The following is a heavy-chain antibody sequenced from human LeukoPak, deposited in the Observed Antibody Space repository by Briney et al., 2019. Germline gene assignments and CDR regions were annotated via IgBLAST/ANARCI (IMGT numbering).Heavy chain of an antibody. D-gene: IGHD6-19*01. J-gene: IGHJ6*02. Sequence: SETLSLTCTVSGGSISSYYWSWIRQPPGKGLEWIGYIYYSGSTNYNPSLKSRVTISVDTSKNQFSLKLSSVTAADTAVYYCERDRAIHNSEDYYYGMDVWGQGTTVTVSS. CDR3: ERDRAIHNSEDYYYGMDV. CDR2: IYYSGST. V-gene: IGHV4-59*01. CDR1: GGSISSYY.